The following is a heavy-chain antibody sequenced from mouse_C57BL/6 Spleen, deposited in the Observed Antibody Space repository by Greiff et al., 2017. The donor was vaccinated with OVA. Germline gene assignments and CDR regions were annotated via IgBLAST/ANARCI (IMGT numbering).Heavy chain of an antibody. CDR2: IYPGDGDT. CDR1: GYAFSSYW. Sequence: VQLQESGAELVKPGASVKISCKASGYAFSSYWMNWVKQRPGKGLEWIGQIYPGDGDTNYNGKFKGKARLTADKSTSRAYKQLSSLTSEDAAVYFCAKGGDYSNYIDYWGQGTTLTVSS. J-gene: IGHJ2*01. CDR3: AKGGDYSNYIDY. D-gene: IGHD2-5*01. V-gene: IGHV1-80*01.